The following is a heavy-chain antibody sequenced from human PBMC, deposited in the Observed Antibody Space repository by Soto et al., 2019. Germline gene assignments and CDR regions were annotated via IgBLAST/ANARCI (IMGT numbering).Heavy chain of an antibody. Sequence: PGGSLRLSCAASGFTFNRYWMSWVRQAPGKGLEWVANIKQDGSQKWYVDSVKGRFTISRDNARNSLYLQMNSLRGEDTAVYYCARGDYFDTTGPFSDAFDIWGQGTMVTVSS. CDR3: ARGDYFDTTGPFSDAFDI. CDR1: GFTFNRYW. D-gene: IGHD3-22*01. CDR2: IKQDGSQK. V-gene: IGHV3-7*04. J-gene: IGHJ3*02.